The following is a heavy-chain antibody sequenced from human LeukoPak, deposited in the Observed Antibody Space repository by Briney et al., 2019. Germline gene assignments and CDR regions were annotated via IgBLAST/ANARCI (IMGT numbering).Heavy chain of an antibody. CDR2: VSGSGGST. J-gene: IGHJ4*02. D-gene: IGHD4-23*01. CDR3: ARDQDDYGGNSPLGY. Sequence: PGGSLRLSCTASGFTFSTYAMSWVRQAPGKGLEWVSGVSGSGGSTYYSDSVKGRFTISRDNSKNTLYLQMSSLRAEDTAVYYCARDQDDYGGNSPLGYWGQGTLVTVSS. V-gene: IGHV3-23*01. CDR1: GFTFSTYA.